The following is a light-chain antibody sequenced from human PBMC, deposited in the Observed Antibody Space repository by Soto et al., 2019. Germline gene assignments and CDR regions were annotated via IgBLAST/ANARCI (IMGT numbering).Light chain of an antibody. Sequence: DIQMTQSPSTLSASVGDRVTITCRASQSISSWLAWYQQKPGKAPKLLIYKASTLESGVPSRFSGSGSGTESTLTISSLHPDGFATYYCQQYNSYPLTFGGGTNVEIK. V-gene: IGKV1-5*03. CDR2: KAS. CDR1: QSISSW. J-gene: IGKJ4*01. CDR3: QQYNSYPLT.